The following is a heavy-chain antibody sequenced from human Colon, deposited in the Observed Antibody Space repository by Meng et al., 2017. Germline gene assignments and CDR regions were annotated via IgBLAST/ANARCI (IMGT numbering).Heavy chain of an antibody. V-gene: IGHV3-23*01. J-gene: IGHJ4*02. CDR2: ISGSGGST. CDR3: AKMHPPYCGGDCYPFDY. Sequence: GESLKISCAASGFTFSSYAMSWVRQAPGKGLEWVSAISGSGGSTYYADSVKGRFTISRDNSKNTLYLQMNSLRAEDTAVYYCAKMHPPYCGGDCYPFDYWGQGTLVTVS. CDR1: GFTFSSYA. D-gene: IGHD2-21*02.